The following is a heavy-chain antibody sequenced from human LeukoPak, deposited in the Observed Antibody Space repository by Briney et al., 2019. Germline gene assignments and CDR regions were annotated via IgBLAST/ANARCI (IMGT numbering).Heavy chain of an antibody. CDR3: ATISHPHSSSWSKKLSNWFDP. J-gene: IGHJ5*02. Sequence: ASVKVSCKVSGYTLTELSMHWVRQAPGKGLEWMGGFDPEDGETIYAQKFQGRVTMTEDTSTDTAYMELSSLRSEDTAVYYCATISHPHSSSWSKKLSNWFDPWGQGTLVTASS. V-gene: IGHV1-24*01. CDR2: FDPEDGET. CDR1: GYTLTELS. D-gene: IGHD6-13*01.